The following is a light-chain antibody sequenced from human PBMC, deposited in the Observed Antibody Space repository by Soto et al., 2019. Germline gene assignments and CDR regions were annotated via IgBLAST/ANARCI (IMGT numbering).Light chain of an antibody. J-gene: IGLJ2*01. V-gene: IGLV2-14*01. CDR3: SSYVTSSLVL. CDR2: DVT. Sequence: QSALTQPASVSGSRGQSITVSGTGTTDVPASNSVSWYQQHPGKAPILIIYDVTKRPSGVSSRFSGSKSDNTASLTISGLQVEDEADYYCSSYVTSSLVLFGGGTKVTVL. CDR1: TDVPASNS.